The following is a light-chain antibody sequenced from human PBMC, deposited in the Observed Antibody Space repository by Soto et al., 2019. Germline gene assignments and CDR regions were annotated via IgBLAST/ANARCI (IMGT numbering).Light chain of an antibody. J-gene: IGKJ1*01. CDR2: GAS. CDR3: QQYGSSGT. Sequence: DIVMTQSPDSLAVSLGERATLSCWASQSVSNNYLAWYQQKPGQAPRLLIYGASNRATGIPDRFSGSGSGTDFTLTISRLEPEDFAVYYCQQYGSSGTFGQGTKVDIK. CDR1: QSVSNNY. V-gene: IGKV3-20*01.